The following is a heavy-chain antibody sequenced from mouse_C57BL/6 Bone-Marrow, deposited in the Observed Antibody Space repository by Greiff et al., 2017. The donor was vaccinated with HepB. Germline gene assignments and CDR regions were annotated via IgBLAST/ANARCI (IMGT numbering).Heavy chain of an antibody. CDR1: GYTFTSYG. Sequence: QVQLQQSGAELARPGASVKLSCKASGYTFTSYGISWVKQGTGQGLEWIGEIYPRSGNTYYNEKFKGKATLTADKSSSKAYMELRSLTSEDSAVYFCANGSNFAYWGQGTLVTVSA. J-gene: IGHJ3*01. CDR3: ANGSNFAY. D-gene: IGHD1-1*01. CDR2: IYPRSGNT. V-gene: IGHV1-81*01.